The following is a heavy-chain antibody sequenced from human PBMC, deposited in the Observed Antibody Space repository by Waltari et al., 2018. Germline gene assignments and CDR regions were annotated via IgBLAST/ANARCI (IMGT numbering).Heavy chain of an antibody. V-gene: IGHV1-69*05. CDR1: GGTFSSYA. Sequence: QVQLVQSGAEVKKPGSSVKVSCKASGGTFSSYAISWVRQAPGQGLEWMGGIIPIFGTANYAQKFQGKVTITTDESTSTAYMELSSLRSEDTAVYYCARSLGPIVGAIGFDYWGQGTLVTVSS. J-gene: IGHJ4*02. CDR3: ARSLGPIVGAIGFDY. D-gene: IGHD1-26*01. CDR2: IIPIFGTA.